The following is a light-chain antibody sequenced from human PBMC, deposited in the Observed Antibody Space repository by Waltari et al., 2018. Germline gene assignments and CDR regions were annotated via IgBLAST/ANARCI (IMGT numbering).Light chain of an antibody. CDR2: GAS. CDR3: QQYSDWPYT. V-gene: IGKV3-15*01. J-gene: IGKJ2*01. CDR1: QSVSSH. Sequence: EIVMTQSPGTLSVSPGDRATLSCRASQSVSSHLAWYQQEPGQAPRPLTYGASTRATGIPARFSVSGSGTEFTLTISSLQSEDFAVYYCQQYSDWPYTFGQGTKLEIK.